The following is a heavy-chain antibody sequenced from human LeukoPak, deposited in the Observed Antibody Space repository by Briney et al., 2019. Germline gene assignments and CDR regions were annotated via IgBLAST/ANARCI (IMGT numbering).Heavy chain of an antibody. CDR3: ARQDYTTGWYFLDQ. J-gene: IGHJ4*02. V-gene: IGHV4-59*01. Sequence: SETLSLTCTVSGGSISSYYWSWIRQPPGKGLKWIGYIYYSGSTNYNPSLKSRVTISVDTSKNQFSLRLSSVTAADTAMYYCARQDYTTGWYFLDQWGQGTLVTVSS. D-gene: IGHD6-19*01. CDR2: IYYSGST. CDR1: GGSISSYY.